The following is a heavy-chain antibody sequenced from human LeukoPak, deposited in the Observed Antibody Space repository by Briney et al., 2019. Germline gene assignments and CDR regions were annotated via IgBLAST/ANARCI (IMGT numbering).Heavy chain of an antibody. CDR2: IIHIGST. CDR3: AVDAGPYYYDSSCAP. CDR1: GGSFSGYY. Sequence: KPSETLSLTCAVYGGSFSGYYWSWIRQPPGKGLDWIGEIIHIGSTNYNPASKSRVPISVDTSKNQFALKLSSVTAADTAVYYCAVDAGPYYYDSSCAPWGQGTLVTVSS. D-gene: IGHD3-22*01. J-gene: IGHJ5*02. V-gene: IGHV4-34*12.